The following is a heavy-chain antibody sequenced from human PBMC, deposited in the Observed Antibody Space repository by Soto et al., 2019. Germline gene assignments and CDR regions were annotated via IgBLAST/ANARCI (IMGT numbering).Heavy chain of an antibody. D-gene: IGHD3-10*01. CDR1: GFTFSSYA. Sequence: EVQLLESGGGLVQPGGSLRLSCAASGFTFSSYAMSWVRQAPGKGLEWVSVISGSGGSTNYADSVKGRFTISRDNSKNSLYLQMNSLRAEDTAVYYCASARNYSSGTNPRGLDSWGQGPLVTVSS. J-gene: IGHJ4*02. V-gene: IGHV3-23*01. CDR3: ASARNYSSGTNPRGLDS. CDR2: ISGSGGST.